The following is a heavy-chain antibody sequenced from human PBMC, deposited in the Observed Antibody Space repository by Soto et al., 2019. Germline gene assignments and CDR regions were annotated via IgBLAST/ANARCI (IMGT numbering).Heavy chain of an antibody. CDR2: IYPGDSDT. D-gene: IGHD2-2*01. V-gene: IGHV5-51*01. Sequence: PGESLKISCKGSGYSFTSYWIGWVRQMPGKGLEWMGIIYPGDSDTRYSPSFQGQVTISADKSISTAYLQWSSLKASDTAMYYCARSRSDIVVVPAATFLPAYYMDVWGKGTTVTVSS. CDR1: GYSFTSYW. J-gene: IGHJ6*03. CDR3: ARSRSDIVVVPAATFLPAYYMDV.